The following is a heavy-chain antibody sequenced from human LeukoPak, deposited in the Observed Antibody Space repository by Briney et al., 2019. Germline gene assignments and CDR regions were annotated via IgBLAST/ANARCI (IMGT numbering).Heavy chain of an antibody. CDR3: ARDDIVVVVAATGHDAFDI. CDR1: GFTFSSYG. V-gene: IGHV3-30*02. CDR2: IRYDGSNK. Sequence: GGSLRLSCAASGFTFSSYGMHWVRQAPGKGLEWVAFIRYDGSNKYYADSVKGRFTISRDNSKNTLYLQMNSLRAEDTAVYYCARDDIVVVVAATGHDAFDIWGQGTMVTVSS. J-gene: IGHJ3*02. D-gene: IGHD2-15*01.